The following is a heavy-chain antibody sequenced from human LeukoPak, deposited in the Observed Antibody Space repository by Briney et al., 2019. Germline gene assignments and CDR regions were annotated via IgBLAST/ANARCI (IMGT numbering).Heavy chain of an antibody. V-gene: IGHV4-4*07. J-gene: IGHJ4*02. Sequence: SETLSLTCTVSGGSIISFYWIWIRQPAGKGLEWIGRISTSGSTTYNPSLKSRVTMSVDTSKNQFSLKLTSVTAADTAVYYCGRRYTGSFSYFDYWGQGTLVTVSS. CDR2: ISTSGST. CDR3: GRRYTGSFSYFDY. D-gene: IGHD1-26*01. CDR1: GGSIISFY.